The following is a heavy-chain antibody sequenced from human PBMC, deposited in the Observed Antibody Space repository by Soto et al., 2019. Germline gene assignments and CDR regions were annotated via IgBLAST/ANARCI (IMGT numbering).Heavy chain of an antibody. V-gene: IGHV3-13*01. CDR2: IGTDDDT. D-gene: IGHD3-22*01. CDR1: GFTFSTYD. J-gene: IGHJ6*02. CDR3: ARAYYDNSGYPLGGMDV. Sequence: SLRLSCVGFGFTFSTYDMHWVRQNVGKGLEWVSSIGTDDDTYYLDSVRGRFTISREDAKNSLYLQMDSLGAGDTAVYYCARAYYDNSGYPLGGMDVWGQGTMVTVSS.